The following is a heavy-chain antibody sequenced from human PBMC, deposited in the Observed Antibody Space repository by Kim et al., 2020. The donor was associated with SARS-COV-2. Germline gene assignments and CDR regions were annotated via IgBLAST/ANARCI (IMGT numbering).Heavy chain of an antibody. CDR2: IIPIFGTG. J-gene: IGHJ6*02. V-gene: IGHV1-69*13. CDR1: GGTFSSYA. CDR3: ARSIGYDSYYYYGMDV. D-gene: IGHD5-12*01. Sequence: SVKVSCKASGGTFSSYAISWVRQAPGQGLEWMGGIIPIFGTGKYRQKFQGRVTITADESTSTAYMELSSLRSEDMAVYYCARSIGYDSYYYYGMDVWGQGTTVTVSS.